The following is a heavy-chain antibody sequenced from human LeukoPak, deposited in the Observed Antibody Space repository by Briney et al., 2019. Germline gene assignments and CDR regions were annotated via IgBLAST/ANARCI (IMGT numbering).Heavy chain of an antibody. J-gene: IGHJ4*02. CDR3: ARGATYAYHFDY. CDR2: IYSGGNT. D-gene: IGHD4-17*01. Sequence: GGSLRLSCAASGFTVSSNYMSWVRQAPGKGLEWVSVIYSGGNTYYAGSVEGRFTISRDNAKNTVYLQMNSLRAEDTAVYYCARGATYAYHFDYWGQGILVTVSS. V-gene: IGHV3-53*01. CDR1: GFTVSSNY.